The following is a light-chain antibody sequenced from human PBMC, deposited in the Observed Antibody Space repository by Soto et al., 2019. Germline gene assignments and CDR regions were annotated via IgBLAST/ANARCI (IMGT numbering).Light chain of an antibody. CDR3: LQYNDWSPNQYT. Sequence: EIVMTQSPATLSVSPGERVTISCRASQSVSSDLAWYQYKPGQAPRLLIYGASTRATGTPARFSGSGSGTVFSLRISSLQSEDLAVYYGLQYNDWSPNQYTFGQGTKLEIK. CDR2: GAS. V-gene: IGKV3-15*01. CDR1: QSVSSD. J-gene: IGKJ2*01.